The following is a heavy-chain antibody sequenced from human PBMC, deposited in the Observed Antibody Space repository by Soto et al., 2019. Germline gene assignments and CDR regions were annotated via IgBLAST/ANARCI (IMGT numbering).Heavy chain of an antibody. CDR1: GGSISSYY. Sequence: SETLSLTCTVSGGSISSYYLSWTRQPPGKGLEWIGYIYYSGSTNYNPSLKSRVTISVDTSKNQFSLKPSSVTAADTAVYYCARRYDFWSGAFDIWGQGTMVTVSS. CDR2: IYYSGST. V-gene: IGHV4-59*08. CDR3: ARRYDFWSGAFDI. D-gene: IGHD3-3*01. J-gene: IGHJ3*02.